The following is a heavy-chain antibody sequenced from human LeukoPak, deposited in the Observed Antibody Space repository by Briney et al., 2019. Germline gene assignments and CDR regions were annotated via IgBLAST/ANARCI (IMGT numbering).Heavy chain of an antibody. CDR3: ARARVVVPAATKSTYYYYGMDV. D-gene: IGHD2-2*01. J-gene: IGHJ6*02. Sequence: KSSETLSLTCAVYGGSFSGYYWSWFRQPPGKGLEWIGEINHSGSTNYNPSLKSRVTISVDTSKNQFSLKLSSVTAADTAVYYCARARVVVPAATKSTYYYYGMDVWGQGTTVTVSS. CDR1: GGSFSGYY. CDR2: INHSGST. V-gene: IGHV4-34*01.